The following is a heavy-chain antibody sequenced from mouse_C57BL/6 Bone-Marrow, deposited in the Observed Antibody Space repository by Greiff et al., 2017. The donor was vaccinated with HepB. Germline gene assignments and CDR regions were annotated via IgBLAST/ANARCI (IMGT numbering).Heavy chain of an antibody. J-gene: IGHJ4*01. V-gene: IGHV7-4*01. D-gene: IGHD1-1*01. CDR1: GFTFTDYY. CDR3: VKAAFTTVGYAMDY. CDR2: IRNKANGYTT. Sequence: EVQLVESGGGLVQPGASLRLSCAASGFTFTDYYMSWVRQPPGKAPEWLALIRNKANGYTTEYTASVKGRFTISRDNSQNILDLQMNTLRAEDSATYYCVKAAFTTVGYAMDYWGQGTSVTVSS.